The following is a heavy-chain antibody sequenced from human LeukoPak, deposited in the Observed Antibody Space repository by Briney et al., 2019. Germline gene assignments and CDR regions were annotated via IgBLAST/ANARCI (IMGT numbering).Heavy chain of an antibody. V-gene: IGHV3-23*01. CDR3: AKDRTGTTSAWFDP. D-gene: IGHD1-7*01. CDR2: ISGNGGST. CDR1: GFTFSGYA. J-gene: IGHJ5*02. Sequence: GGSLRLSCAASGFTFSGYAMSWVRQAPGKGLEWVSAISGNGGSTYYADSVKGRFTISRDNSKNTLYLQMNSLRAEDTAVYYCAKDRTGTTSAWFDPWGQGTLVTVSS.